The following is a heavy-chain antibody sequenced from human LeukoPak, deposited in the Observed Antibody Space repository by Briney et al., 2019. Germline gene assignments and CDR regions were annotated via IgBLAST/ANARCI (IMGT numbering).Heavy chain of an antibody. CDR1: GFTFSSYS. D-gene: IGHD3-9*01. CDR2: ISSSSSYI. V-gene: IGHV3-21*01. CDR3: ARGYYDILTGYRMGNNWFDP. J-gene: IGHJ5*02. Sequence: GGSLRLSCAASGFTFSSYSMNWVRQAPGKGLEWVSSISSSSSYIYYADSVKGRFTIYRDNAKNSLYLQMNSLRAEDTAVYYCARGYYDILTGYRMGNNWFDPWGQGTLVTVSS.